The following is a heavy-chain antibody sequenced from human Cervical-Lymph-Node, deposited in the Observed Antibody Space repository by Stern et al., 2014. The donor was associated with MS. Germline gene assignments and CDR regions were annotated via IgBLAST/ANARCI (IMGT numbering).Heavy chain of an antibody. V-gene: IGHV4-4*07. D-gene: IGHD2-15*01. CDR3: ASGLAAIYYYGMDV. CDR2: IYTSGST. Sequence: QLQLQESGPGLVKPSETLSLTCTVSGGSISSYYWSWIRQPAGKGLEWIGRIYTSGSTNYNPSLKSRVTMSVDTSKNQFSRKLSSVTAADTAVYYCASGLAAIYYYGMDVWGQGTTVTVSS. CDR1: GGSISSYY. J-gene: IGHJ6*02.